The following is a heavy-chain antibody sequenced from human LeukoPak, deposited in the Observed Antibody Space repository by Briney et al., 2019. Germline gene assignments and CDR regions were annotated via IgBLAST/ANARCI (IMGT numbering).Heavy chain of an antibody. CDR3: ARVWRSSTSWHDAFDI. CDR2: IYYSGST. CDR1: GGSISSYY. Sequence: PSETLSLTCTVSGGSISSYYWSWIRQPPGKGLEWIGYIYYSGSTSYNPSLKSRVTISVDTSKNQFSLKLSSVTAADTAVYYCARVWRSSTSWHDAFDIWGQGTMVTVSS. J-gene: IGHJ3*02. D-gene: IGHD2-2*01. V-gene: IGHV4-59*01.